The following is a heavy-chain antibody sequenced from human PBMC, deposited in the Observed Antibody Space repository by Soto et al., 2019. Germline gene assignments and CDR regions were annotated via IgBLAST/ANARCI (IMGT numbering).Heavy chain of an antibody. D-gene: IGHD4-17*01. CDR2: IYYSGST. J-gene: IGHJ4*02. CDR3: ARVRYGDYVGAYYYFFAY. CDR1: GGSISSYY. V-gene: IGHV4-59*01. Sequence: SETLSLTCTVSGGSISSYYWSWIRQPPGKGLEWIGYIYYSGSTNYNPSLKSRVTISVDTSKNQFSLKLSSVTAADTAVYYCARVRYGDYVGAYYYFFAYSRQGTLATVSS.